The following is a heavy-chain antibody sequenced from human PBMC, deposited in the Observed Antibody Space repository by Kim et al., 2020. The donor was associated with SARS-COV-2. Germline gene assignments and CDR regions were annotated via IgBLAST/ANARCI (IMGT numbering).Heavy chain of an antibody. J-gene: IGHJ4*02. V-gene: IGHV4-59*01. CDR1: GGSISSYY. D-gene: IGHD2-2*01. CDR3: ATDRGEGDCSSTSCYPSGGFDY. Sequence: SETLSLTCTVSGGSISSYYWSWIRQPPGKGLEWIGYISYSGSTNYNPSLKSRVTISVDTSKNQFSLKLSSVTAADTAVYYCATDRGEGDCSSTSCYPSGGFDYWGQGTLVTVSS. CDR2: ISYSGST.